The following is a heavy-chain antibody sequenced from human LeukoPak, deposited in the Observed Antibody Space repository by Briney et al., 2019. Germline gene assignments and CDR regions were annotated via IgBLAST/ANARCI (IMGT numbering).Heavy chain of an antibody. CDR3: ARAGSSWSFDY. V-gene: IGHV4-59*01. CDR2: VYYSGSA. J-gene: IGHJ4*02. CDR1: SGSITSYY. D-gene: IGHD6-13*01. Sequence: PGTLSLSCTVSSGSITSYYWSWIRQPPGNGLEWIGYVYYSGSANYRPSLKSRVTMSVDTSKSQFSLRLTSVTAADTAMYYCARAGSSWSFDYWGQGTLVTVSS.